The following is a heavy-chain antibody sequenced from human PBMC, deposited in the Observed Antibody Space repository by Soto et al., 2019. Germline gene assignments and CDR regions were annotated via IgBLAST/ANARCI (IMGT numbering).Heavy chain of an antibody. V-gene: IGHV1-46*01. D-gene: IGHD1-7*01. CDR1: GYTFTSYY. CDR3: ARDHSGTYGGNWFDP. J-gene: IGHJ5*02. Sequence: QVQLVQSGAEVKKPGASVKVSCKASGYTFTSYYMHWVRQAPGQGLEWMGIINPSGGSTSYAQKFQGRVTMTRDTSTSTVYMELSSLRSEDTAVYYCARDHSGTYGGNWFDPWGQGTLVTVSS. CDR2: INPSGGST.